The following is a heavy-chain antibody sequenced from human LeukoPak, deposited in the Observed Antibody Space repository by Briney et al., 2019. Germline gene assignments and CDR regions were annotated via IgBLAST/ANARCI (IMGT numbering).Heavy chain of an antibody. J-gene: IGHJ6*03. CDR3: AKRGGRYCSGGRCYSGYYMDV. Sequence: GGSLRLSCAASGISLSRYWMSWVRQAPGEGLEWVANIRQDESEKDYVDSVRGRFTISRDTSKNTLYLQMNSLRAEDTAVYYCAKRGGRYCSGGRCYSGYYMDVWAKGTTVTISS. CDR2: IRQDESEK. D-gene: IGHD2-15*01. CDR1: GISLSRYW. V-gene: IGHV3-7*03.